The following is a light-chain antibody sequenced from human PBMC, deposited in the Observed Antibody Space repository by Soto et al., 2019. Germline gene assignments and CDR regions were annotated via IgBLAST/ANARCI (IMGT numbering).Light chain of an antibody. V-gene: IGKV3-20*01. Sequence: EIVLTQSPGTLSLSPGERATLSCRASQSVSSSYLAWYQQKPGQAPRLLIYGASGRATGIPDRFSGSGSGTDFTLTLRRLEPEDFAVYYWQQYGSSPMYTFGQGTKLEIK. CDR2: GAS. CDR1: QSVSSSY. J-gene: IGKJ2*01. CDR3: QQYGSSPMYT.